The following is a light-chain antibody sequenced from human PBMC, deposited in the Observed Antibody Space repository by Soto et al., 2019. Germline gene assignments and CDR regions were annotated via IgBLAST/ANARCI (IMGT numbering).Light chain of an antibody. CDR1: QRVNSNY. J-gene: IGKJ3*01. V-gene: IGKV3-20*01. CDR2: GAS. CDR3: QHSTASSGIIT. Sequence: VLTQSPGTLSLSPGERATLSCRASQRVNSNYFAWYQQKPGQAHRLLVSGASTWATGIPDMCSGSGSGTDFILTISRVEPQDFALYYCQHSTASSGIITFGPGTKVDI.